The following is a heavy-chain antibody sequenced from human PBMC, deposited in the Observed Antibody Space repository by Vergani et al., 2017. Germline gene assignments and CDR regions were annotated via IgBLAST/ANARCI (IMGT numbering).Heavy chain of an antibody. D-gene: IGHD3-22*01. J-gene: IGHJ4*02. CDR3: AKDLLPHYYYDSSGYPFDY. Sequence: VQLVESGGGVVQPGRSLRLSCAASGFTFSSYGMHWVRQAPGKGLEWVAVISYDGSNKYYADSVKGRFTISRDNSKNTLYLQMNSLRAEDTAVYYCAKDLLPHYYYDSSGYPFDYWGQGTLVTVSS. CDR1: GFTFSSYG. CDR2: ISYDGSNK. V-gene: IGHV3-30*18.